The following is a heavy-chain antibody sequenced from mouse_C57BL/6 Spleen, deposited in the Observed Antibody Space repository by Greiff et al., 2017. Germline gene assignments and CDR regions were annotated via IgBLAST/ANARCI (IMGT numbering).Heavy chain of an antibody. CDR1: GYTFTSYW. D-gene: IGHD2-4*01. V-gene: IGHV1-59*01. CDR2: IDPSDSYT. CDR3: ARKNYDYDEGGFDY. J-gene: IGHJ2*01. Sequence: VQLQQPGAELVRPGTSVKLSCKASGYTFTSYWMHWVKQRPGQGLEWIGVIDPSDSYTNYNQKFKGKATLTVYTSSSTAYMQLSSLTSEDSAVYYCARKNYDYDEGGFDYWGQGTTLTVSS.